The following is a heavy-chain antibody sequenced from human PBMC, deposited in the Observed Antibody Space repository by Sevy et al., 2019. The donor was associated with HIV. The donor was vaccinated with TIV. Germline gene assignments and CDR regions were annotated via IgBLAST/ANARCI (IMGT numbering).Heavy chain of an antibody. CDR3: ARDGVPAAIRFFDY. CDR1: GFTFSSYW. CDR2: INSDGSST. J-gene: IGHJ4*02. D-gene: IGHD2-2*02. Sequence: GGSLRLSCAASGFTFSSYWMHWVRQAPGKGLVWVSRINSDGSSTRYADSVKGRFTISRDKAKNTLYLQMNSLRAEDTAVYYCARDGVPAAIRFFDYWGQGTLVTVSS. V-gene: IGHV3-74*01.